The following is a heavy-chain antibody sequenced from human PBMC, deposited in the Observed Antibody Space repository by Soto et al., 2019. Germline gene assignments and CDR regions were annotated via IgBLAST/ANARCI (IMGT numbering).Heavy chain of an antibody. CDR2: ISYDGSNK. D-gene: IGHD5-18*01. Sequence: QVQLVESGGGVVQPGRSLRLSCAASGFTFSSYGMHWVRQAPGKGLEWVAGISYDGSNKYYADSVKGPFTISRDNSKNTLYLQMKGRRAEDTAVYNSAKEGGYSYGHDAFDIWGQGTMVTVSS. J-gene: IGHJ3*02. V-gene: IGHV3-30*18. CDR3: AKEGGYSYGHDAFDI. CDR1: GFTFSSYG.